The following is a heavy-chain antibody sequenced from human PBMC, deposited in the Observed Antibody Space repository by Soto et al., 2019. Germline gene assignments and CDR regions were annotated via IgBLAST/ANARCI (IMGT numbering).Heavy chain of an antibody. Sequence: EVQLVESGGGLVQPGGSLRLSCAASGFTSSSYWIHWVRQAPGKGLVWVSRISNDGSSTNYADSVKGRFTISRDNAKNTVYLQINSLRAEDTAVYYCARDTYYYDSSDHFSADAFDIWGQGTMFTVSA. CDR1: GFTSSSYW. CDR3: ARDTYYYDSSDHFSADAFDI. CDR2: ISNDGSST. D-gene: IGHD3-22*01. V-gene: IGHV3-74*01. J-gene: IGHJ3*02.